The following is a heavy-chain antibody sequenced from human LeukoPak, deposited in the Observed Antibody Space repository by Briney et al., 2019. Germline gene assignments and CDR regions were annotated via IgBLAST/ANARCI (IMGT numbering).Heavy chain of an antibody. CDR2: ISGSGGST. J-gene: IGHJ5*02. CDR3: ARDYGDFLSWFDP. V-gene: IGHV3-23*01. D-gene: IGHD4-17*01. Sequence: PGGSLRLSCAASGFTFSSYAVSWVRQAPGKGLEWVSAISGSGGSTYYAASVKGRFTISRDNSKTTLHLQMNSLRAEDTAVYYCARDYGDFLSWFDPWGQGTLVTVSS. CDR1: GFTFSSYA.